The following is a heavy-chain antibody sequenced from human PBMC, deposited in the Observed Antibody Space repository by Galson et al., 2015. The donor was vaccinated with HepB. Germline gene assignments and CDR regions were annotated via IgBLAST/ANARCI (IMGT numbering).Heavy chain of an antibody. D-gene: IGHD5-18*01. V-gene: IGHV1-8*01. CDR1: GYTFTSYD. CDR3: ARPMDTGMEADQYYYYGMDV. CDR2: MKRNSGKT. J-gene: IGHJ6*02. Sequence: SVKVSCKASGYTFTSYDINWGRQASGQGLEWMGWMKRNSGKTGYAEKFQGRVTMTRNTSISTAYMELSSLRSEDTAVYYCARPMDTGMEADQYYYYGMDVWGQGTTVTVSS.